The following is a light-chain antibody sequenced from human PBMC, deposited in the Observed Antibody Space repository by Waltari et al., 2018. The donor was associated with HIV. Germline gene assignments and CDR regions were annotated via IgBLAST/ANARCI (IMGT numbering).Light chain of an antibody. J-gene: IGKJ2*01. CDR2: AAS. V-gene: IGKV3-15*01. CDR3: QQYHKWPET. Sequence: EILMTPSPATLSVSPGGGATVSCRASESVHSNLAWFQQKPGQAPRLLFYAASTRATGLPDRFSASGSGTEFTLTISSLQSEDFALYFCQQYHKWPETFGQGTKLEIK. CDR1: ESVHSN.